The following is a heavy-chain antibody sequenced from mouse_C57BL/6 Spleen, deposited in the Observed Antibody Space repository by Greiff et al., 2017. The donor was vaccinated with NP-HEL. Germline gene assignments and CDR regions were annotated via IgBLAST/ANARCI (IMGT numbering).Heavy chain of an antibody. J-gene: IGHJ2*01. CDR1: GYTFTSYW. CDR2: INPSSGYT. Sequence: QVQLQQSGAELAKPGASVKLSCKASGYTFTSYWMHWVKQRPGQGLEWIGYINPSSGYTKYNQKFKGKATLTADKSSSTAYMQLSSLTYEDSAVYYCARDGITAPFAYWGQGTPLTVSS. V-gene: IGHV1-7*01. CDR3: ARDGITAPFAY. D-gene: IGHD1-1*01.